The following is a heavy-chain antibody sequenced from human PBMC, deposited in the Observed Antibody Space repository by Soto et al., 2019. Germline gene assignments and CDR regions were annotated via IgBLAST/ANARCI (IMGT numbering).Heavy chain of an antibody. CDR2: INVDGTET. V-gene: IGHV3-74*01. Sequence: PGGSLRLSWTGPRFTFGSYWMHWVRQAPGKGLVWVSDINVDGTETWYADSVKGRFTISRDNDKKTLYLHMTGLRVDDTGVYYCARDKEVLLTNYGMDVWGKGTTVTVSS. CDR1: RFTFGSYW. CDR3: ARDKEVLLTNYGMDV. J-gene: IGHJ6*04.